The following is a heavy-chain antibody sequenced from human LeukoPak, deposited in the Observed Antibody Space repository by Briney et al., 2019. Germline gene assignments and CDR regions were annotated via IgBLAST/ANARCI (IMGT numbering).Heavy chain of an antibody. CDR3: AATLTVTSGSTYYGLDV. J-gene: IGHJ6*02. V-gene: IGHV1-58*01. CDR1: GFTFATST. CDR2: IVVGSGHT. D-gene: IGHD4-17*01. Sequence: SVKVSCKASGFTFATSTVQWVRQARGQRLEWMGWIVVGSGHTNYAQKFQQRVTITRDMSTSTAYMYLSSLTSEDTALYYCAATLTVTSGSTYYGLDVWGQGTTVTLSS.